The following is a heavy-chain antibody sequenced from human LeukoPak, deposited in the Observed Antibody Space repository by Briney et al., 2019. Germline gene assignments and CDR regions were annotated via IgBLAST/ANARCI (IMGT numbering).Heavy chain of an antibody. V-gene: IGHV3-30*18. J-gene: IGHJ4*02. Sequence: GRSLRLSCAASGFTFSSYGMHWVRQAPGKGLEWVAVISYDGSNKYYADSVEGRFTISRDNSKNTLYLQMNSLRAEDTAVYYCAKRRSPGSGWYFENYFDYWGQGTLVTVSS. CDR1: GFTFSSYG. CDR2: ISYDGSNK. CDR3: AKRRSPGSGWYFENYFDY. D-gene: IGHD6-19*01.